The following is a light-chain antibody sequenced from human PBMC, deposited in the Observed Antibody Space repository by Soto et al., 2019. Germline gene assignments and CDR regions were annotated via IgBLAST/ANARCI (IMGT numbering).Light chain of an antibody. Sequence: EIVLTQSPGTLSLSPGERATLSCRASRSVRNSLLAWYQQKPGQAPRLLIYDAPTRATGIPDRISGSGSGTDFTLTISRLEPEDFAVYYCHQYDTIAQTFGQGTKVDIK. CDR3: HQYDTIAQT. CDR2: DAP. CDR1: RSVRNSL. V-gene: IGKV3-20*01. J-gene: IGKJ1*01.